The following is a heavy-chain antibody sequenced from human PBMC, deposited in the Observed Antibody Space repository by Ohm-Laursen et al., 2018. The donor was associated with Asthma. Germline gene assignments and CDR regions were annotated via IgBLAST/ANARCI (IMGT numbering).Heavy chain of an antibody. Sequence: SVKVSCKASGYTFTGYYMHWVRQAPGQGLEWMGGIIPIFGIANYAQKFQGRATITADKSTSTAYMELSSLRSEDTAVYYCARDHSSGYSFSFDYWGQGTLVTVSS. V-gene: IGHV1-69*10. D-gene: IGHD3-22*01. CDR1: GYTFTGYY. CDR2: IIPIFGIA. J-gene: IGHJ4*02. CDR3: ARDHSSGYSFSFDY.